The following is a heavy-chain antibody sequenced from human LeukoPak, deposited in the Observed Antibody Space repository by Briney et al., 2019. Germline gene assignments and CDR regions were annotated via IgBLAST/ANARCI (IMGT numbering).Heavy chain of an antibody. V-gene: IGHV3-48*04. J-gene: IGHJ5*02. CDR1: GFTFRSYD. CDR3: ARTYCSGGTCSGADH. CDR2: ISWNSDTI. D-gene: IGHD2-15*01. Sequence: GGSLRLSCAASGFTFRSYDMHWVRQATGKGLEWVSGISWNSDTIDLADSVKGRFTISRDNSRDTLFLQMDGLKAEDTAVYYCARTYCSGGTCSGADHWGQGTVVTVSS.